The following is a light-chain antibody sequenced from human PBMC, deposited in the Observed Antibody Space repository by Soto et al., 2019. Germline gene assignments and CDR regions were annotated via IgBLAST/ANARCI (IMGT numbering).Light chain of an antibody. V-gene: IGLV2-8*01. CDR3: GSYAGTKNFVV. CDR2: DVT. J-gene: IGLJ2*01. Sequence: QSALTQPPSAAGSPGQSVTISCTGTSIDIGVYDYVSWYQRHPGKAPKLVIYDVTKRPSGVPDRFSGSKSGNTASLTVSGLQAEDEADYFCGSYAGTKNFVVFGGGTKLTVL. CDR1: SIDIGVYDY.